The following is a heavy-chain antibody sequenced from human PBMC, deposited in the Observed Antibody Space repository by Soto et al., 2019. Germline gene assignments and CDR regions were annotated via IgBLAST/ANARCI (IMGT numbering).Heavy chain of an antibody. CDR2: IYSGGST. CDR1: GLTVSSNY. D-gene: IGHD1-26*01. V-gene: IGHV3-66*01. J-gene: IGHJ4*02. Sequence: GGSLRLSCVASGLTVSSNYMTWVRQPPGKGLEWVSIIYSGGSTYYADSVKGRFTISRDDSKNTLYLQMNSLRAEDTAVYYCARDLSGIVGVTGFDYWGQGTLVTVSS. CDR3: ARDLSGIVGVTGFDY.